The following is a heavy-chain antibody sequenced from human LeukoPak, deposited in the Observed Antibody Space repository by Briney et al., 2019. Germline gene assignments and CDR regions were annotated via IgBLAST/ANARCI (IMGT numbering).Heavy chain of an antibody. D-gene: IGHD3-22*01. V-gene: IGHV3-30*04. Sequence: PGGSLRLSCAASGFTFSSYAMHWVRQAPGKGLEWVAVISYDGSNKYYADSVKGRFTISRDNSKNTLYLQMNSLRAEDTAVYYCARASGYYDSSGYYADYGMDVWGQGTTVTVSS. J-gene: IGHJ6*02. CDR1: GFTFSSYA. CDR3: ARASGYYDSSGYYADYGMDV. CDR2: ISYDGSNK.